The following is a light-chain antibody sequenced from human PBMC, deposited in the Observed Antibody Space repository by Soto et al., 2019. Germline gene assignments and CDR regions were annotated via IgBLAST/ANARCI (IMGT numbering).Light chain of an antibody. J-gene: IGLJ2*01. CDR1: NIKSKS. V-gene: IGLV3-21*02. CDR2: DDS. Sequence: YELTQPPSVSVAPGQTARITCGGNNIKSKSVHWYQQRPGQAPVLVVHDDSDRPSGIPERFSGSNSENTATLIITRVEAVDEADYYCQVWDTGNDHVVFGGGTKVTVL. CDR3: QVWDTGNDHVV.